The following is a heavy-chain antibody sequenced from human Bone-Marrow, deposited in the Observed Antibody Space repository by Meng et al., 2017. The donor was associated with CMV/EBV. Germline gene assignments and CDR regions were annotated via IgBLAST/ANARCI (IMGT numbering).Heavy chain of an antibody. CDR3: ARDPSGSYLDGAFDI. D-gene: IGHD1-26*01. CDR2: IKQDGSEK. CDR1: GFNFSSYW. Sequence: GESLKISCASSGFNFSSYWMSWVRQAPGKGLEWVANIKQDGSEKYYVDSVKGRFTISRDNAKNSLYLQMNSLRAEDTAVYYCARDPSGSYLDGAFDIWGQGTMVTVSS. J-gene: IGHJ3*02. V-gene: IGHV3-7*01.